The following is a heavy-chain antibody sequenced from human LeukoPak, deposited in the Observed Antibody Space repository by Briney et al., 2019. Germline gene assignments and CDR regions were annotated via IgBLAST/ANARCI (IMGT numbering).Heavy chain of an antibody. CDR1: GFTFNNAW. CDR3: VSQWFDY. D-gene: IGHD2-8*01. J-gene: IGHJ4*02. Sequence: PGGSLRLSRAASGFTFNNAWMNWVRQAPGKGLEWVARVKTKTDGGTTDYAAPVKGRFTISRDDSKNTLYLQMNSLKTEDTAVYYCVSQWFDYWGQGTLVTVSS. CDR2: VKTKTDGGTT. V-gene: IGHV3-15*01.